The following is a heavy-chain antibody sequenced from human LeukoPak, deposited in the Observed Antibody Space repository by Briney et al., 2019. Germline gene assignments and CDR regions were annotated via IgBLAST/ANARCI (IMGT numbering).Heavy chain of an antibody. CDR3: ARGAEQWLEWYFDL. CDR2: INHSGST. D-gene: IGHD6-19*01. J-gene: IGHJ2*01. Sequence: SETLSLTCAVYGGSFSGYYWSWIRQPPGKGLEWIGEINHSGSTNYNPSLKSRVTISVDTSKNLFSLKLSSVTAADTAVYHCARGAEQWLEWYFDLWGRGTLVTVSS. CDR1: GGSFSGYY. V-gene: IGHV4-34*01.